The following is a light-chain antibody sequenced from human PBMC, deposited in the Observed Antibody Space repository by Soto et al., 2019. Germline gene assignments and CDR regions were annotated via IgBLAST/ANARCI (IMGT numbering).Light chain of an antibody. CDR2: HAS. Sequence: DIQMTQSPSTLSASIGDRVTITCRASQTFSDWLAWYQQKPGKAPKLLIYHASTLGIGVPSRFSGSGSGTEVSLFISSLQPDDFASYYCQQSGRTFGEGTQVEIK. CDR1: QTFSDW. J-gene: IGKJ1*01. V-gene: IGKV1-5*01. CDR3: QQSGRT.